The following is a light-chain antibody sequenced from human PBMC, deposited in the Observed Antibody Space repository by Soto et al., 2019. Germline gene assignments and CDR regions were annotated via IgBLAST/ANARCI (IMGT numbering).Light chain of an antibody. J-gene: IGKJ3*01. CDR2: GAS. CDR1: QSVTNNY. V-gene: IGKV3-20*01. CDR3: QQYGSSPL. Sequence: EVVLTQSPGTLSLSPGERATLSCRATQSVTNNYLAWYQQKPGQAPRLIIYGASTRATGIPDRFSGSGSGTDFTLTISRLEPEDFAVYYCQQYGSSPLFGPGTKVD.